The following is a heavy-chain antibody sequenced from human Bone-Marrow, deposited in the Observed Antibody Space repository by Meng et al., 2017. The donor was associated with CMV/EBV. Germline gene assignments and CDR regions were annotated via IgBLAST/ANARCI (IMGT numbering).Heavy chain of an antibody. CDR3: ARGTYYCTTPSCYYFDS. CDR2: ISSTGTYI. J-gene: IGHJ4*02. D-gene: IGHD2-2*01. Sequence: FTFTSYSMNWVRQAPGKGLEWVSSISSTGTYIYYADSMKGRFTISRDDAKNSLYLQMSSLRAEDTALYYCARGTYYCTTPSCYYFDSWGQGTLVTVSS. CDR1: FTFTSYS. V-gene: IGHV3-21*01.